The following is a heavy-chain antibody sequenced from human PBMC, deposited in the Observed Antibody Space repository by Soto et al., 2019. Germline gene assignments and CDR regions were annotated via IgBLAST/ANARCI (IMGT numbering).Heavy chain of an antibody. Sequence: PGGSLRLSCVASGFTFSSYEMNWVRQAPGKGLEWLSYMSESGSTMYYADSVKGRLTISRDNAKNLLYLHMNSLRADDTAVYYCGRARIRGGYYYGMDVWGQGTTVTVSS. CDR2: MSESGSTM. CDR3: GRARIRGGYYYGMDV. CDR1: GFTFSSYE. V-gene: IGHV3-48*03. J-gene: IGHJ6*02.